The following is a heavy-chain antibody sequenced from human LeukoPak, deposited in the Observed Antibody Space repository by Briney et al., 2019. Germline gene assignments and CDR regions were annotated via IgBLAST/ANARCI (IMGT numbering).Heavy chain of an antibody. D-gene: IGHD3-22*01. Sequence: SETLSLTCAVYGGSFSGNYWSWIRQPPGKGLEWIGDINHSGTTNYSPSLKSRVTISVDTSKNQFSLKLSSVTAADTAVYYCARPYYYDSSGYYGQWGQGTLVTVSS. CDR3: ARPYYYDSSGYYGQ. CDR2: INHSGTT. CDR1: GGSFSGNY. V-gene: IGHV4-34*01. J-gene: IGHJ4*02.